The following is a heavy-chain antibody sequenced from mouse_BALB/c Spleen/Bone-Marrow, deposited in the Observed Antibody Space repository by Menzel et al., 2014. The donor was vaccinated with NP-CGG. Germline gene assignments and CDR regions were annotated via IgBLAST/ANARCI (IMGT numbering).Heavy chain of an antibody. CDR3: ARYNEHYAIDY. CDR2: IDPANGNT. Sequence: EVQGVESGAELVKPGASVKLSCTASGFNIKDTYMHWVKQRPEQGLEWIGRIDPANGNTKYDPKFQGKATITADTSSNTAYLQLSSLTSEDTAVYYCARYNEHYAIDYWGQGTSVTVSS. CDR1: GFNIKDTY. J-gene: IGHJ4*01. V-gene: IGHV14-3*02.